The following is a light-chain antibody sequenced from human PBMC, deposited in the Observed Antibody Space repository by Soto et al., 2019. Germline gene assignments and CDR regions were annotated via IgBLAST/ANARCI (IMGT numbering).Light chain of an antibody. CDR2: GAS. CDR3: QRYDSSPHTYT. Sequence: EIVLTQSPGTLSLSPGERATLSCRASQSVSSTSLARYQQTPGQAPRLLMYGASSRATGIPDRFSGSGSGTDFTLTISRLEPEDFAVYYCQRYDSSPHTYTFGQGTKLEIK. CDR1: QSVSSTS. V-gene: IGKV3-20*01. J-gene: IGKJ2*01.